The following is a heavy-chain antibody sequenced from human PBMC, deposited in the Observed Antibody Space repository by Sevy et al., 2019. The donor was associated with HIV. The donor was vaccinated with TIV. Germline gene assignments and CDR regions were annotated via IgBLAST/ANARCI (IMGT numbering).Heavy chain of an antibody. D-gene: IGHD6-19*01. V-gene: IGHV3-23*01. CDR3: AKEEVAGYN. Sequence: GGSLRLSCKPSGFTFITYAMNWVRQAPGKGLEWVSTISGSGGSTYYADSVKGRFTISRDNFKNTVYLQMDSLRAEDTAVYYCAKEEVAGYNWGQGTLVTVSS. CDR2: ISGSGGST. J-gene: IGHJ4*02. CDR1: GFTFITYA.